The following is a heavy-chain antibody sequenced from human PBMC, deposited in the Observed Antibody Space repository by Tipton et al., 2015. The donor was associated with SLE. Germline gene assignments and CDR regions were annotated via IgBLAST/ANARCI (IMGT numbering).Heavy chain of an antibody. V-gene: IGHV1-69*05. CDR2: IIPIFGTA. D-gene: IGHD3-10*01. CDR3: ARGVLLWFGAFDP. Sequence: QSGAEVKKPGSSVKVSCKASGGTFSSYAISWVRQAPGQGLEWMGGIIPIFGTANYAQKFQGRVTMTRNTSISTAYMELSSLRSEDTAVYYCARGVLLWFGAFDPWGQGTLVTVSS. J-gene: IGHJ5*02. CDR1: GGTFSSYA.